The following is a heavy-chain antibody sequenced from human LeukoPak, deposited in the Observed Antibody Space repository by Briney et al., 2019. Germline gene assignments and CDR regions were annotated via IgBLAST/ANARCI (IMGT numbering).Heavy chain of an antibody. CDR3: DREKVFSGYEGSYFHS. CDR1: GGSISIVHHY. J-gene: IGHJ4*02. CDR2: IYYSGTT. Sequence: SETLSLTCTVSGGSISIVHHYWSWIRQPPGKGLELIVYIYYSGTTYNNPSLNSRVTISMDTSTQFSLKRNTVTDTDTAVYYWDREKVFSGYEGSYFHSWGRGTLVTVSS. V-gene: IGHV4-30-4*01. D-gene: IGHD5-12*01.